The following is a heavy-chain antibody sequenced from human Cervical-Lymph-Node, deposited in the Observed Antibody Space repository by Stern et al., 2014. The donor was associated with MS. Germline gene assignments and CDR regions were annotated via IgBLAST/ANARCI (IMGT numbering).Heavy chain of an antibody. CDR1: GYTFTGYY. CDR2: FNPKSGAT. CDR3: TRGRVVPSAIADLEY. D-gene: IGHD2-2*01. J-gene: IGHJ4*02. V-gene: IGHV1-2*06. Sequence: QDQLVQSGAEVKKPGASVKVSCKASGYTFTGYYIHWVRQAPGQGLEYMGRFNPKSGATDNAQKFQGSVTMTGDTSITTAYMELSSLTSDDTAVYYCTRGRVVPSAIADLEYWGQGTLVTVSS.